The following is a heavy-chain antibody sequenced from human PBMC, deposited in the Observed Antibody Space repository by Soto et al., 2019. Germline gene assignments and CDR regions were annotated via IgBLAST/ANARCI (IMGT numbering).Heavy chain of an antibody. D-gene: IGHD2-21*02. J-gene: IGHJ4*02. V-gene: IGHV3-53*05. CDR3: ARGGHIAVVTASFDY. CDR1: RLTVTNNY. CDR2: IYVNDNS. Sequence: GGSLRLSCAVSRLTVTNNYMTWVRQAPGKGPKWVSVIYVNDNSYYAESVKGRFTISRDSSKNTVYLQMSSLRSADTAVYYCARGGHIAVVTASFDYWGQGTLVTVSS.